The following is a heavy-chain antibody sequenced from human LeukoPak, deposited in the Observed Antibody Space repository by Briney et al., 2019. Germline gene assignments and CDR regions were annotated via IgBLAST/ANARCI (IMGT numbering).Heavy chain of an antibody. Sequence: GGSLRFSCAASGFTFSSYSMNWVRQAPGKGLEWVSSISSSSSYIYYADSVKGRFTISRDNAKNSLYLQMNSLRAEDTAVYYCARELLYYGSGSIDYWGQGTLVTVSS. V-gene: IGHV3-21*01. CDR3: ARELLYYGSGSIDY. CDR2: ISSSSSYI. D-gene: IGHD3-10*01. CDR1: GFTFSSYS. J-gene: IGHJ4*02.